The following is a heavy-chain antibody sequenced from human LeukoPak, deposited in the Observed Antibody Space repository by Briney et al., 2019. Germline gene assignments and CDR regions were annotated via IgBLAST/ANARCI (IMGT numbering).Heavy chain of an antibody. V-gene: IGHV3-23*01. CDR2: ISSSGGST. CDR3: AKDLGGCGTECYSY. J-gene: IGHJ4*02. D-gene: IGHD2-21*01. Sequence: GGSLRLSCAASGFTFSSYVMSCVRQAPGKGLEWVSSISSSGGSTYYADSVKGRFTISRDNSKNTLCLQMNSLRAEDTAVYYCAKDLGGCGTECYSYWGQGTLVTVSS. CDR1: GFTFSSYV.